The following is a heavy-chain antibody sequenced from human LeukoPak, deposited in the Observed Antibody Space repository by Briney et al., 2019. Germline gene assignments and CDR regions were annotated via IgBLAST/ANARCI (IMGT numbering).Heavy chain of an antibody. Sequence: SGPTLVNPTQTLTLTCTFSGFSLSASEVGVGWIRQPPGKALEWLGIIYWDDDKLYSPSLKSRITIPKDTSKNQVVLTMTNVDPVDTATYYCAHTFYPSWSYFDYWGQGTLVTVSS. D-gene: IGHD3-10*01. J-gene: IGHJ4*02. CDR3: AHTFYPSWSYFDY. CDR2: IYWDDDK. CDR1: GFSLSASEVG. V-gene: IGHV2-5*02.